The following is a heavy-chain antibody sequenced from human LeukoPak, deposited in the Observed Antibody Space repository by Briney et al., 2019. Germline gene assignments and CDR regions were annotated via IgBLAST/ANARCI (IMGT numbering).Heavy chain of an antibody. CDR3: ADLGTSD. J-gene: IGHJ4*02. D-gene: IGHD1-7*01. CDR2: INSDGSAK. V-gene: IGHV3-7*01. Sequence: PGGSLRLSCAVSGFRFSSQWMTWVRQAPGTGLEWVATINSDGSAKYHVGSVKGRFTISRDNAKNLVYLQMSILRAEDTAVYYCADLGTSDCGQGTLVTVSS. CDR1: GFRFSSQW.